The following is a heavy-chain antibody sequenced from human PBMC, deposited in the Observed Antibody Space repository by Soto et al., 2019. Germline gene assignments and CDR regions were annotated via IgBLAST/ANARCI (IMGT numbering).Heavy chain of an antibody. CDR1: GFTSSCYV. Sequence: GGSLRLSCSASGFTSSCYVMHWVRRAPGKGLEHVSAISSNGGSTYYPDSVKGRFTISRDNSRNTLYLQMSSLRAEDTAVYYCVKAAVLWFGELSGWFDPWGQGTLVTVSS. V-gene: IGHV3-64D*08. CDR3: VKAAVLWFGELSGWFDP. CDR2: ISSNGGST. J-gene: IGHJ5*02. D-gene: IGHD3-10*01.